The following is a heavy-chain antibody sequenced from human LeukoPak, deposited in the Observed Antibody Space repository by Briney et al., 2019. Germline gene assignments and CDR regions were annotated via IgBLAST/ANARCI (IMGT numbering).Heavy chain of an antibody. CDR3: ARDRRFSYYYYMDV. V-gene: IGHV4-4*07. Sequence: GSLRLSCAASGFTFTDYGMSWIRQPAGKGLEWIGRIYTSGSTNYNPSLKSRVTISVDTSKNQFSLRLSSVTAADTAVYYCARDRRFSYYYYMDVWGKGTTVTVSS. CDR2: IYTSGST. D-gene: IGHD3-10*01. J-gene: IGHJ6*03. CDR1: GFTFTDYG.